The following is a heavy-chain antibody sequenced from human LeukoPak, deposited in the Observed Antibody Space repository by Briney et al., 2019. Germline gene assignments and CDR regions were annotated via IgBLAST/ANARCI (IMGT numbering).Heavy chain of an antibody. V-gene: IGHV4-30-2*02. D-gene: IGHD6-19*01. CDR3: ARLVAVAGIWNFDY. J-gene: IGHJ4*02. CDR2: VDHSGST. CDR1: GGAINSGANY. Sequence: KTSETLSLTCSVSGGAINSGANYWNWIRQPPGKGLEWIGSVDHSGSTYYKSSLKSRVTISVDKSKNQFSVKLGSVTAADTAVYYCARLVAVAGIWNFDYWGQGTLVTVSS.